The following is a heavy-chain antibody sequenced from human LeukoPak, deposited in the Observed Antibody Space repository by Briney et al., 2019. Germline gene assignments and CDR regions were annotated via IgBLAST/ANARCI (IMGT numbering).Heavy chain of an antibody. J-gene: IGHJ5*02. CDR2: ISGSGGST. D-gene: IGHD1-26*01. Sequence: GGSLRLSCAASGFTFSSYAMNWVRQAPGKGLEWVSAISGSGGSTYYADSVKGRFTISRDNSKNTLYLQMNSLRAEDTALYYRARRVVGATIRLAPWGREPLFTASS. V-gene: IGHV3-23*01. CDR1: GFTFSSYA. CDR3: ARRVVGATIRLAP.